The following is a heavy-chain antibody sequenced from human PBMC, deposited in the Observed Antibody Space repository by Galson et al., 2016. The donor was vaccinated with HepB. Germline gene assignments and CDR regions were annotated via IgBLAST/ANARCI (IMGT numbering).Heavy chain of an antibody. D-gene: IGHD3-10*01. J-gene: IGHJ4*02. CDR3: ARARGRSFGEFPEAYFDF. CDR1: GASVNSGGYL. Sequence: LTCSVSGASVNSGGYLWSWIRQPPGKGLQWIGYIYYTGSTNYNPSVKSRVSMSMDTSNNQFSLKVTSVTAADTALYYCARARGRSFGEFPEAYFDFWGQGTLVSVSS. CDR2: IYYTGST. V-gene: IGHV4-61*08.